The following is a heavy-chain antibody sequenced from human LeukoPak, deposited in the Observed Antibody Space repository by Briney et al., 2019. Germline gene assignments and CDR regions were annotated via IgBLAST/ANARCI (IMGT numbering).Heavy chain of an antibody. CDR1: GYTFTSYG. Sequence: SVKVSCKASGYTFTSYGISWVRQAPGQGLEWMGGIIPIFGTANYAQKFQGRVTITADESTSTAYMELSSLRSEDTAVYYCARELMDIVATIPSGYFDYWGQGTLVTVSS. CDR3: ARELMDIVATIPSGYFDY. CDR2: IIPIFGTA. V-gene: IGHV1-69*13. D-gene: IGHD5-12*01. J-gene: IGHJ4*02.